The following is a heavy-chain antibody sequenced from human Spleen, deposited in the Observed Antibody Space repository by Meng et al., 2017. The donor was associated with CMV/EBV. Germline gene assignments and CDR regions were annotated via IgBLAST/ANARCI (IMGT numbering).Heavy chain of an antibody. CDR3: ANSLGYGSSTSCPRYYYGMDV. D-gene: IGHD2-2*01. J-gene: IGHJ6*02. Sequence: GGSLRLSCAASGFTFSNYRMSWVRQAPGKGLEGVAVISYDGSNKYYADPVKGRFTISRDNSKNTLNLQMNSLRAEDTAVYYCANSLGYGSSTSCPRYYYGMDVWGQGTTVTVSS. CDR2: ISYDGSNK. CDR1: GFTFSNYR. V-gene: IGHV3-30-3*01.